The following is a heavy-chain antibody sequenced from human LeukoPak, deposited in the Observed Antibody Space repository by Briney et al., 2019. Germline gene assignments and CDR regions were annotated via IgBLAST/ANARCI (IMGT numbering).Heavy chain of an antibody. D-gene: IGHD3-10*01. CDR3: GRHGGATMVRGVLVDAFDI. Sequence: SETRSLTWTVYGGSMSRYYGSWIGQPAGKGLEWIGYIFHSGSTNHNPSLKSRVTISVDTPKNQFSLKLSSVTAADTAVYYCGRHGGATMVRGVLVDAFDIWGQGTMVTVSS. V-gene: IGHV4-59*08. J-gene: IGHJ3*02. CDR1: GGSMSRYY. CDR2: IFHSGST.